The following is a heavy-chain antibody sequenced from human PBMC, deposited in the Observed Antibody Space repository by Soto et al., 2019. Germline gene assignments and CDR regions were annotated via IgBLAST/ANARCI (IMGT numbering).Heavy chain of an antibody. Sequence: PPETLSLTCAVSGGSISSINWWRWGRQPPGKGLEWIGEIYHSGSTNYNPSLKSRVTISVDKSKNQFSLKLSSVTAADTAVYYCARGVPAAFYYYGMDVWGQGTTVTVSS. V-gene: IGHV4-4*03. CDR2: IYHSGST. CDR3: ARGVPAAFYYYGMDV. CDR1: GGSISSINW. J-gene: IGHJ6*02. D-gene: IGHD2-2*01.